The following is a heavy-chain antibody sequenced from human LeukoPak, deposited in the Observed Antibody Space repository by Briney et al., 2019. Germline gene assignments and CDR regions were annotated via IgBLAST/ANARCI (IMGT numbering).Heavy chain of an antibody. V-gene: IGHV3-21*01. J-gene: IGHJ4*02. CDR2: ISSSSSYI. Sequence: GGSLRLSCAASGFTFSSYSMNWVRQAPGKGLEWVSSISSSSSYIYYADSVKGRFTISRDNVKNSLYLQMNSLRAEDTAVYYCARGPPMGSSSAYFDYWGQGTLVTVSS. CDR1: GFTFSSYS. CDR3: ARGPPMGSSSAYFDY. D-gene: IGHD6-6*01.